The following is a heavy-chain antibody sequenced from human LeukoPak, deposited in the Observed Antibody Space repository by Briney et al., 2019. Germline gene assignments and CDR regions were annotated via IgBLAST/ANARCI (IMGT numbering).Heavy chain of an antibody. D-gene: IGHD6-13*01. Sequence: PSETLSLTCTVSGGSISSYYWSWIRQPAGKGREWIGRIYNSGSTNYNPSLKSRVTISVDTSKNQFSLKLSSVTAADTAVYYCAREIGSSWYAVDAFHIWGQGTMVTVSS. CDR3: AREIGSSWYAVDAFHI. CDR1: GGSISSYY. CDR2: IYNSGST. J-gene: IGHJ3*02. V-gene: IGHV4-4*07.